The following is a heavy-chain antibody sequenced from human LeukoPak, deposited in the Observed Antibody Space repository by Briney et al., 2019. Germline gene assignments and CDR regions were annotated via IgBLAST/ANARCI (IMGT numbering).Heavy chain of an antibody. CDR2: FNSDGSDT. J-gene: IGHJ3*02. CDR1: GFTFSSYW. D-gene: IGHD1-26*01. Sequence: GGSLRLSCAASGFTFSSYWMHWVRQAPGKGLVRVSRFNSDGSDTRYADSVKGRFTISRDNAKNTLSLQMNSLRVEDTAVYFCARGGSPPEALGDAFDIWGQGTMVTVSS. CDR3: ARGGSPPEALGDAFDI. V-gene: IGHV3-74*01.